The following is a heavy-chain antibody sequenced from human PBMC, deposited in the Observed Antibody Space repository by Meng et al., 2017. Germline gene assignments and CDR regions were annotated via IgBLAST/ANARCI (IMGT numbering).Heavy chain of an antibody. J-gene: IGHJ6*02. CDR3: ARSVVTSHFRYYGIDV. V-gene: IGHV4-38-2*02. CDR1: GYSISSGYY. D-gene: IGHD2/OR15-2a*01. Sequence: GSLRLSCTVSGYSISSGYYWGWIRQPPGKGLEWIGSIYHSGSTYYNPSLKSRVTISVDTSKNQFSLKLSSVTAADTAVYYCARSVVTSHFRYYGIDVWGQGTTVTVSS. CDR2: IYHSGST.